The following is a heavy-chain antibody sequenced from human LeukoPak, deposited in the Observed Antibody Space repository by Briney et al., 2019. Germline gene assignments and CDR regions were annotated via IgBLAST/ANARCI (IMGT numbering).Heavy chain of an antibody. CDR3: ARDAVDTANAV. CDR1: GFTFTTYW. CDR2: INSDGSIT. Sequence: GGSLRLSCAASGFTFTTYWMHWVRQAPGKGLVWVSHINSDGSITSYADSVRGRFTISRDNAKNTLYLQMNSLRAEDTAVYYCARDAVDTANAVWGQGTTVTVSS. D-gene: IGHD5-18*01. V-gene: IGHV3-74*01. J-gene: IGHJ6*02.